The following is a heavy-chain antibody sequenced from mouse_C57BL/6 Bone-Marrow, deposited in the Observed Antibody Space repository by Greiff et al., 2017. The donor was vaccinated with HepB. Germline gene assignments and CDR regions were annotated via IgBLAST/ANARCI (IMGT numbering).Heavy chain of an antibody. CDR1: GFTFSSYG. V-gene: IGHV5-6*02. J-gene: IGHJ4*01. CDR3: AIDYDDAMDY. CDR2: ISSGGSYT. Sequence: DVMLVESGGDLVKPGGSLKLSCAASGFTFSSYGMSWVRQTPDKRLEWVATISSGGSYTYYPDSVKGRFTISRDNAKNTLYLQMSSLKSEDTAMYYCAIDYDDAMDYWGQGTSVTVSS. D-gene: IGHD2-4*01.